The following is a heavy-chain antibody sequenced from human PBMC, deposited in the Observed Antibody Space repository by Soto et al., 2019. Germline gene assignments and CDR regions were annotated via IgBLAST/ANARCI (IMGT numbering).Heavy chain of an antibody. CDR2: ITGSDETT. CDR1: GFTFSDYA. J-gene: IGHJ4*02. D-gene: IGHD2-15*01. V-gene: IGHV3-23*01. CDR3: AKAGCGGGRCYSNC. Sequence: QPGGSLRLSCAASGFTFSDYAMSWVRQAPGKGLEWVSVITGSDETTSYADSVKGRFTISRDNSKNTLYLQMNNLRAEDTALYYCAKAGCGGGRCYSNCWGQGTRVTVSS.